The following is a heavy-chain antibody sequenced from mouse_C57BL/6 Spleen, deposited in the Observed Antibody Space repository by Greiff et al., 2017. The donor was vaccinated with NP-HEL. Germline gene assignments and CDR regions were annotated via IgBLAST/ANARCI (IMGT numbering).Heavy chain of an antibody. CDR2: ISSGSSTI. Sequence: EVMLVESGGGLVKPGGSLKLSCAASGFTFSDYGMHWVRQAPEKGLEWVAYISSGSSTIYYADTVKGRFTISRDNAKNTLFLQMTSLRSEDTAMYYCARDDGYYPWFAYWGQGTLVTVSA. V-gene: IGHV5-17*01. CDR3: ARDDGYYPWFAY. CDR1: GFTFSDYG. D-gene: IGHD2-3*01. J-gene: IGHJ3*01.